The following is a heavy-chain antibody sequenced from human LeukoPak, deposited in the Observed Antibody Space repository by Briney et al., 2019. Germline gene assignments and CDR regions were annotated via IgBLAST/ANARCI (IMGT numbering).Heavy chain of an antibody. Sequence: ASVKVSCNASGGTFSSYAISWVRQAPGQGLEWMGRIIPILGMANYAQKFQGRVTITADKSTSTAYMELSSLRSEDTAVYYCARDLAVAGTNVPGYWGQGTLVTVSS. CDR3: ARDLAVAGTNVPGY. V-gene: IGHV1-69*04. J-gene: IGHJ4*02. CDR2: IIPILGMA. CDR1: GGTFSSYA. D-gene: IGHD6-19*01.